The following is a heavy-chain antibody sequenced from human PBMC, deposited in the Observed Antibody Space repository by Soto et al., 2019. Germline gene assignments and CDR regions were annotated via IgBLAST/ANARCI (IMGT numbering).Heavy chain of an antibody. CDR2: MNPNSGNT. V-gene: IGHV1-8*01. Sequence: NWVRQATGPGLEWMGWMNPNSGNTGYAQKFQGRVTMTRNTSISTAYMELSSLRSEDTAVYYCARGNYDILTGTNWFDPWGQGTLVTVSS. CDR3: ARGNYDILTGTNWFDP. J-gene: IGHJ5*02. D-gene: IGHD3-9*01.